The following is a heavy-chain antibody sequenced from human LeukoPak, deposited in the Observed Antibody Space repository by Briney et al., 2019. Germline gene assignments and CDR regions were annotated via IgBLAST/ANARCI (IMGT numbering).Heavy chain of an antibody. D-gene: IGHD5-12*01. CDR3: AGEPAPGMVATRSPPDAFDI. V-gene: IGHV1-69*05. Sequence: SVMVSCKASGGTFSSHAISWVRQAPGQGLEWMGRIIPIFGTANYAQKFQGRVTITTDESTSTAYMELSSLRSEDTAVYYCAGEPAPGMVATRSPPDAFDIWGQGTMVTVSS. J-gene: IGHJ3*02. CDR1: GGTFSSHA. CDR2: IIPIFGTA.